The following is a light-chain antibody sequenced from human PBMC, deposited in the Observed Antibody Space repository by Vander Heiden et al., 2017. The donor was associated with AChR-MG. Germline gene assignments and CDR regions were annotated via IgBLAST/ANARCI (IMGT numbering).Light chain of an antibody. CDR2: LGS. Sequence: DIVMTQSPVPLPVTPGESASISCRSSQSLLHSNGYNYLDWYLQKPGQSPQLLIYLGSNRASGVPDRFSGSGSGTDFTLKISRVEAEDVGVYYCMQSLQAHTFGQGTRLEIK. J-gene: IGKJ5*01. CDR3: MQSLQAHT. CDR1: QSLLHSNGYNY. V-gene: IGKV2-28*01.